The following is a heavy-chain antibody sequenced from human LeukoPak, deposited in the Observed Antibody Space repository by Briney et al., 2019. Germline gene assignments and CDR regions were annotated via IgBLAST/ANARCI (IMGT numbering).Heavy chain of an antibody. J-gene: IGHJ3*02. CDR3: ARSDGYGLVGI. D-gene: IGHD3-10*01. Sequence: PSETLSLTCTVSGASISSGNYYWTWIRQPAGKGLEWIGRIYGSGITNYNPSLKSRLTISEDTSKSHFSLTLSSVTAADTAVYYCARSDGYGLVGIWGQGTMVTVSS. CDR1: GASISSGNYY. V-gene: IGHV4-61*02. CDR2: IYGSGIT.